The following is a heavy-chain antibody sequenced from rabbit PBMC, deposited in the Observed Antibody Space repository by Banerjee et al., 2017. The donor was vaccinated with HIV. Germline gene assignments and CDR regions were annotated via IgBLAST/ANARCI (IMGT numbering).Heavy chain of an antibody. CDR1: GFSFSSYW. J-gene: IGHJ4*01. V-gene: IGHV1S45*01. Sequence: QQQLEESGGGLVKPEGSLTLSCTASGFSFSSYWMCWVRQAPGKGLEWIACIYAGDGTTYYASWAKGRFTISKTSSTVDLKMTSLTAADTATYFCAREGLWGPGTLVTVS. CDR2: IYAGDGTT. CDR3: AREGL.